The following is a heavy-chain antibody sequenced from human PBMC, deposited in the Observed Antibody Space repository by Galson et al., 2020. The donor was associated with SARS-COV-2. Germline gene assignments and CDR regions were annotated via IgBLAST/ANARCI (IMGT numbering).Heavy chain of an antibody. CDR1: GFTFSNYA. J-gene: IGHJ4*02. V-gene: IGHV3-23*01. Sequence: GGSLRLSCAASGFTFSNYAMSWVRQAPGKGLEWVSAIGGSGGSTYYADSVTGRFTISRDNSKNTLYLQMNSLRAEDTAVYYCAKRDDSSGYPYYFDYWGQGTLVTVSS. CDR2: IGGSGGST. CDR3: AKRDDSSGYPYYFDY. D-gene: IGHD3-22*01.